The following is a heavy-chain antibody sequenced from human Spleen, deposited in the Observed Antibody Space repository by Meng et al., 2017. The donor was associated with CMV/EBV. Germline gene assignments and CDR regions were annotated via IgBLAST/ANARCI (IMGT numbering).Heavy chain of an antibody. CDR1: GGSFSGYY. V-gene: IGHV4-34*01. D-gene: IGHD5-24*01. CDR2: INHSGST. J-gene: IGHJ4*02. Sequence: CAVNGGSFSGYYWSWIRQPPGQGLEWIGEINHSGSTNYNPSLKSRVTISVDTSKNQFSLKLTSVTDADTAVYYCARVNGPSRWQFDYWGQGTLVTVSS. CDR3: ARVNGPSRWQFDY.